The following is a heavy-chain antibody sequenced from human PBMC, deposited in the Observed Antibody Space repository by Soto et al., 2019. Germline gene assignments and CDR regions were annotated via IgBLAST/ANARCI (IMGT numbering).Heavy chain of an antibody. V-gene: IGHV3-30-3*01. CDR1: GFTFSSYA. CDR2: ISYDGSNK. CDR3: ARDQFFSVTKYIVVVVAAKLRGFAFDI. Sequence: GGSLRLSCAASGFTFSSYAMHWVRQAPGKGLEGVAVISYDGSNKYYAKSVKGRFTISRDNSKNTLYLQMNSLRAEDTAVYYCARDQFFSVTKYIVVVVAAKLRGFAFDIWGQGTMVTVSS. J-gene: IGHJ3*02. D-gene: IGHD2-15*01.